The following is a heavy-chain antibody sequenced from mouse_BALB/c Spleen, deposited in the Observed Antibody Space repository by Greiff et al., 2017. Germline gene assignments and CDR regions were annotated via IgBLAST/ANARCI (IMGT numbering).Heavy chain of an antibody. V-gene: IGHV1S81*02. CDR2: INPSNGRT. D-gene: IGHD2-4*01. CDR3: ARRDYDYDGPLFAY. Sequence: VQLQQSGAELVKPGASVKLSCKASGYTFTSYWMHWVKQRPGQGLEWIGEINPSNGRTNYNEKFKSKATLTVDKSSSTAYMQLSSLTSEDSAVYYCARRDYDYDGPLFAYWGQGTLVTVSA. J-gene: IGHJ3*01. CDR1: GYTFTSYW.